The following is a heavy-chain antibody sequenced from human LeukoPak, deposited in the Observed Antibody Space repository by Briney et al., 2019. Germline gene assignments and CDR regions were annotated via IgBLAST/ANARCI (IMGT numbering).Heavy chain of an antibody. Sequence: PSETLSLTCTVSGGSISSYYWSWIRQPPGKGLEWIGEINHSGSTNYNPSLKSRVTISVDTSKNQFSLKLTSVTAADTAVYYCARRWGSGNYYGSGSYLYYYYGMDVWGQGTTVTVSS. D-gene: IGHD3-10*01. J-gene: IGHJ6*02. CDR1: GGSISSYY. CDR2: INHSGST. CDR3: ARRWGSGNYYGSGSYLYYYYGMDV. V-gene: IGHV4-34*01.